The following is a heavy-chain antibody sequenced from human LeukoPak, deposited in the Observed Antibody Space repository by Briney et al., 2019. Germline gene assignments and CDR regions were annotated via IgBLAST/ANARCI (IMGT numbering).Heavy chain of an antibody. D-gene: IGHD4-17*01. Sequence: GGSLRLSCVGCGFTFSSYALTWVRQAPGKGLEWVSSVGGSGDVTSYADSVKGRFSMSRDNSKNTLYLQMDSLRAEDTAMYYCGRDPNGNYVGAFDFWGQGTLVTVSS. CDR3: GRDPNGNYVGAFDF. CDR1: GFTFSSYA. J-gene: IGHJ3*01. V-gene: IGHV3-23*01. CDR2: VGGSGDVT.